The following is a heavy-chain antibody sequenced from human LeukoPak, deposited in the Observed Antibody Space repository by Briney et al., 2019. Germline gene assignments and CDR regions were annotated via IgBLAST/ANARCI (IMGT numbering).Heavy chain of an antibody. CDR1: GFTFSSYA. J-gene: IGHJ4*02. CDR2: LSGSGGST. D-gene: IGHD3-3*01. V-gene: IGHV3-23*01. CDR3: AKGSRDFWSGYPHFDY. Sequence: PGGSLRLSCAASGFTFSSYAMSWVRQAPGKGLEWVSALSGSGGSTYYADSVKGRFTISRDNSKNTLYVQMNSLRAEDTAVYYCAKGSRDFWSGYPHFDYWGQGTLVTVSS.